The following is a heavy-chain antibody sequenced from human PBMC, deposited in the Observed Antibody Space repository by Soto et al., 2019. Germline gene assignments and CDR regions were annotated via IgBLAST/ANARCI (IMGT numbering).Heavy chain of an antibody. CDR3: ARVPERGDGLSAEAVDV. V-gene: IGHV4-4*07. D-gene: IGHD3-10*01. J-gene: IGHJ6*01. CDR2: IYASGAT. Sequence: SETMCLPWTVSGGSISASCWNWVRQPGGKGMEWIGRIYASGATSYNPSLKSRVTVSIDSSQRPFSLKVNSVTAAGTSWYYWARVPERGDGLSAEAVDVWVQG. CDR1: GGSISASC.